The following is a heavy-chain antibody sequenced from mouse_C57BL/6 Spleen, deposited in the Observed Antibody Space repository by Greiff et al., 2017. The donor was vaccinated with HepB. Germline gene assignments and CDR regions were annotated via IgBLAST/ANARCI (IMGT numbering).Heavy chain of an antibody. CDR1: GFTFSDYG. Sequence: EVHLVESGGGLVKPGGSLKLSCAASGFTFSDYGMHWVRQAPEKGLEWVAYISSGSSTIYYADTVKGRFTISRDNAKNTLFLQMTSLRSEDTAMYYCARERDLHYAWCAYWGQGTLVTVSA. J-gene: IGHJ3*01. CDR2: ISSGSSTI. D-gene: IGHD1-1*01. CDR3: ARERDLHYAWCAY. V-gene: IGHV5-17*01.